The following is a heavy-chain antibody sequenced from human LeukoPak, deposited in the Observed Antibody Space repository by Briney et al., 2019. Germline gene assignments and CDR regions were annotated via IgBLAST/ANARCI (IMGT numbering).Heavy chain of an antibody. Sequence: GRSLRLSCAASGFTFSSYWMHWVRQAPGKGLVWVSRINTNGSDTAYADSVKGRFTISRDNAKSTLYLHMNSLRAEDTAVYYCARGYSGTYRVDYWGQGTLVTVSS. D-gene: IGHD1-26*01. V-gene: IGHV3-74*01. CDR1: GFTFSSYW. J-gene: IGHJ4*02. CDR3: ARGYSGTYRVDY. CDR2: INTNGSDT.